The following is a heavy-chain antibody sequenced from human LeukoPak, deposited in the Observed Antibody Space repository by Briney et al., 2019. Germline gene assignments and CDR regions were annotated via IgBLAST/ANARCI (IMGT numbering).Heavy chain of an antibody. V-gene: IGHV4-30-2*01. D-gene: IGHD4-17*01. CDR2: IYHSGST. J-gene: IGHJ3*02. CDR1: GGSISSGGYS. CDR3: ARLLCTVTTCGAFDI. Sequence: SETLSLTCAVSGGSISSGGYSWSWIRQPPGKGLEWIGYIYHSGSTYYNPSLKSRVTISVDRSKNQFSLKLSSVTAADTAVYYCARLLCTVTTCGAFDIWAKGQWSPSLQ.